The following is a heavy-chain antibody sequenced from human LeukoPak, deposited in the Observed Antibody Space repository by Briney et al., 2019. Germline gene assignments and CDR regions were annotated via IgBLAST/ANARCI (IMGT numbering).Heavy chain of an antibody. J-gene: IGHJ4*02. V-gene: IGHV3-66*01. Sequence: PGGSLRLSCAASGFTVSSNYMSWVRQAPGKGLEWVSVIYSGGSTYYADSVKGRFTISRDNSKNSLYLQMNSLRAEDTAVYYCARDRGVGAFDYWGQGTLVTVSS. D-gene: IGHD1-26*01. CDR1: GFTVSSNY. CDR3: ARDRGVGAFDY. CDR2: IYSGGST.